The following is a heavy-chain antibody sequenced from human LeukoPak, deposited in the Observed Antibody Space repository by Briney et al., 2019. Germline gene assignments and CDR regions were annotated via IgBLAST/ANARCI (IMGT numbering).Heavy chain of an antibody. V-gene: IGHV4-34*01. CDR2: INHSGST. D-gene: IGHD5-24*01. J-gene: IGHJ4*02. Sequence: SETLSLTCAVYGGSFSGYYWSWIRQPPGKGLEWIGEINHSGSTNYNPSLKSRVTISVDTSKNQFSLKLSSVTAADTAVYYCARDRLRDAYNYFFFDYWGQGTLVTVSS. CDR3: ARDRLRDAYNYFFFDY. CDR1: GGSFSGYY.